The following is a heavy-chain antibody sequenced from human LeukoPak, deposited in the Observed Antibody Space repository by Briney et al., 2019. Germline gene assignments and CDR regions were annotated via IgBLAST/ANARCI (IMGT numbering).Heavy chain of an antibody. D-gene: IGHD3-10*01. J-gene: IGHJ4*02. CDR2: FSPSGGGT. Sequence: GGSLRLSCAASGFTFSNYAMSWVRQAPGKGLEWVSAFSPSGGGTYYADSVKGRFTISRDNSKNTLYLQMNSLRAEDTAMYYCAKDYQRAYYYGSGFDYWGQGTLVTVSS. V-gene: IGHV3-23*01. CDR1: GFTFSNYA. CDR3: AKDYQRAYYYGSGFDY.